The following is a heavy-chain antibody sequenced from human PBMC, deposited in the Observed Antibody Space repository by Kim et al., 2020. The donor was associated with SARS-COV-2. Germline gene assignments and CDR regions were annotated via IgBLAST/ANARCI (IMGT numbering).Heavy chain of an antibody. Sequence: SETLSLTCTVSGYSISSGYYWAWVRQPPWKGLELIGSIRHSGSTYYSPSLKSRVTVSIDTSRNQFSLKLTSVTAADTAVYYCARDGSLGSGTYDGFDIWGQGTMVTVSS. CDR2: IRHSGST. CDR1: GYSISSGYY. V-gene: IGHV4-38-2*02. J-gene: IGHJ3*02. CDR3: ARDGSLGSGTYDGFDI. D-gene: IGHD3-10*01.